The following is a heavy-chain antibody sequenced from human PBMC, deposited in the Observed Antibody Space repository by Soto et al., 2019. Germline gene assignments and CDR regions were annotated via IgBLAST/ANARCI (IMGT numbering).Heavy chain of an antibody. D-gene: IGHD3-22*01. J-gene: IGHJ5*02. CDR1: VFSTISIFYY. CDR3: ARQDREIRKHKWLEQ. Sequence: PSDTLSLTCTFSVFSTISIFYYLCFIRQPPGNGLDLIVSIYFSGNTYYNPSLKSRVTISVDTSKNQFSLKLSSVTAADKAVYHCARQDREIRKHKWLEQWGQGNLVTVSS. V-gene: IGHV4-39*01. CDR2: IYFSGNT.